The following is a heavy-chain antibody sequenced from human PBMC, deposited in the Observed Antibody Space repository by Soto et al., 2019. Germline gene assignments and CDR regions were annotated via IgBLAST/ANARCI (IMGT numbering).Heavy chain of an antibody. CDR1: GFTFSSYG. CDR2: ISYDGSNK. J-gene: IGHJ6*02. Sequence: PGGSLRLSCAASGFTFSSYGMHWVRQAPGKGLEWVAVISYDGSNKYYADSVKGRFTISRDNPKNTLYLQMNSLRAEDTAVYYCAKDLYSGYEDYYYGMDVWGQGTTVTVSS. D-gene: IGHD5-12*01. CDR3: AKDLYSGYEDYYYGMDV. V-gene: IGHV3-30*18.